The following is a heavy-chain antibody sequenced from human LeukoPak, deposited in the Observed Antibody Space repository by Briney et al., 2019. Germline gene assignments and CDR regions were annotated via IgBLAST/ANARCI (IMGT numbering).Heavy chain of an antibody. Sequence: GGSLRLSCAASGLTFSSYRMNWVRQTPGKGLEWVSSISSSGSYIFYADSVKGRFTISRDNAKNSLYLQMNSLRAEDTAVYYCATAHSGYCSTTSCYSNWFDPWGQGTLVTVSS. CDR1: GLTFSSYR. J-gene: IGHJ5*02. CDR2: ISSSGSYI. D-gene: IGHD2-2*03. V-gene: IGHV3-21*01. CDR3: ATAHSGYCSTTSCYSNWFDP.